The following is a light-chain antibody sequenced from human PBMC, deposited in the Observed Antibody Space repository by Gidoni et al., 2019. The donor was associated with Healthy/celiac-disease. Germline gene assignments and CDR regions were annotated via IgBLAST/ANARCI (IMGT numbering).Light chain of an antibody. CDR1: QSISSY. CDR2: AAY. CDR3: QQSYSTPPWT. V-gene: IGKV1-39*01. J-gene: IGKJ1*01. Sequence: DIQLTQSPSSLSASVGDRVTITCRASQSISSYLNWYQQNPGKAPKLLIYAAYSLQSGVPSRFSGSGSGTDFTLTISSLQPEDFATYYCQQSYSTPPWTFXXXTKVEIK.